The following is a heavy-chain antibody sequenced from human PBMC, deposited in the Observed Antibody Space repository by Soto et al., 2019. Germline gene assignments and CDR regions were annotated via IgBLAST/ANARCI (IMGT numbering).Heavy chain of an antibody. Sequence: LACAASGFSFSSHWMNWVRQAPGKGLVWVSRISGDGRTTSHADSVKGRITISRDNAKNTLYLQMNSLRVEDTAVYYCARGVPNCSSSSCYFDFWGQGILVTVSS. CDR3: ARGVPNCSSSSCYFDF. V-gene: IGHV3-74*01. J-gene: IGHJ4*02. CDR2: ISGDGRTT. D-gene: IGHD2-15*01. CDR1: GFSFSSHW.